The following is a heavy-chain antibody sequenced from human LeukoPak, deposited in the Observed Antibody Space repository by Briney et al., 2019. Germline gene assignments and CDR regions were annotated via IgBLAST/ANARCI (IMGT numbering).Heavy chain of an antibody. CDR3: ARDNLAAAGSFDY. CDR2: INPNSGGT. V-gene: IGHV1-2*02. D-gene: IGHD6-13*01. J-gene: IGHJ4*02. CDR1: GYTFTGYY. Sequence: ASVKVSCKASGYTFTGYYMHWVRQAPGQGLEWMGWINPNSGGTNYAQKFQGRVTMTRDTSISTAYMELSRLRSDDTAVYYCARDNLAAAGSFDYRGQGTLVTVSS.